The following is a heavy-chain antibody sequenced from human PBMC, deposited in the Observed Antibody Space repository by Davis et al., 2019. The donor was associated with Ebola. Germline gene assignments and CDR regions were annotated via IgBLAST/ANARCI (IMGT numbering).Heavy chain of an antibody. Sequence: ASVKVSCKASGYTFHSYGISWVRQAPGQGLEWMGWIYPYKGDTNYAQKFQDRVTLTTDISANTAYLELRSLRSDDTAIYYCAREGYNNRPSDPWGQGTLVTVSS. J-gene: IGHJ5*02. CDR3: AREGYNNRPSDP. D-gene: IGHD1-14*01. CDR2: IYPYKGDT. V-gene: IGHV1-18*01. CDR1: GYTFHSYG.